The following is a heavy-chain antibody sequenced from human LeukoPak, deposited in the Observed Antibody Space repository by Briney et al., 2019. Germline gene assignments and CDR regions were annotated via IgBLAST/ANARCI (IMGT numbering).Heavy chain of an antibody. Sequence: GGSLRLSCAASGFTVSSNYMSWVRQAPGKGLEWVSVIYSGGSTYYADSVKGRFTISRDNSKNTLYLQMNSLRAEDTAVDYCARDSVTGGIAVAGPSDYWGQGTLVTVSS. V-gene: IGHV3-66*01. D-gene: IGHD6-19*01. CDR1: GFTVSSNY. J-gene: IGHJ4*02. CDR3: ARDSVTGGIAVAGPSDY. CDR2: IYSGGST.